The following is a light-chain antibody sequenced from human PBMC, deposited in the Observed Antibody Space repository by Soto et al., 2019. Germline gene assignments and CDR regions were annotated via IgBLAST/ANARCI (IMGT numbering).Light chain of an antibody. J-gene: IGKJ3*01. V-gene: IGKV3-11*01. Sequence: EIVLTQSPATLSLSPGERATLSCRASQSVSGYLAWYQQKPGQAPRLLIYDASNRATGIPARFSGSGSGTDFTLTISSLEPGDFAVYYGQQRSNWPFTFGPGTTVDVK. CDR1: QSVSGY. CDR3: QQRSNWPFT. CDR2: DAS.